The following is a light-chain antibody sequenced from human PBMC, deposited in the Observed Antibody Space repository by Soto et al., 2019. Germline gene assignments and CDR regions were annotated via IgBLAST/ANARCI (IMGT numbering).Light chain of an antibody. Sequence: QSVLTQPASVSGSPGQSITISCTGTSSDVGGYNYVSWYQQHPGKAPKLMIYEVSNRPSGVSNRFSGSKSGNTASLTISGLQAEDEADYYCSSDTSSRVFGGGTKLTVL. CDR1: SSDVGGYNY. CDR3: SSDTSSRV. J-gene: IGLJ3*02. CDR2: EVS. V-gene: IGLV2-14*01.